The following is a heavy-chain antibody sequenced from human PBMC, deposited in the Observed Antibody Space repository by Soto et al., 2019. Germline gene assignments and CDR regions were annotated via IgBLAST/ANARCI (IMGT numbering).Heavy chain of an antibody. V-gene: IGHV1-69*13. D-gene: IGHD1-1*01. Sequence: SVKVSCKGSGGTFSSYRITWVRQAPGQGPEWMGGIIPIFGTANYAQRFQGRITITADESTSTAYMELSSLTSEDTAVYYCAREGAGMAATFDPWGQGTLVTVSS. CDR2: IIPIFGTA. CDR3: AREGAGMAATFDP. CDR1: GGTFSSYR. J-gene: IGHJ5*02.